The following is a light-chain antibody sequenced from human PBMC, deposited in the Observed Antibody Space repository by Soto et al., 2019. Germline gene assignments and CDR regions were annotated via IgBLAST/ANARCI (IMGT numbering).Light chain of an antibody. V-gene: IGKV1-9*01. J-gene: IGKJ5*01. CDR1: QGISSY. CDR3: QQLNSYPIT. CDR2: AAS. Sequence: IQLTQSPSSLSASVGDRVTITCRASQGISSYLAWYQQKPGKAPKLLIYAASTLQSGVPSRFSGSGSGTDFTLTISSLQPEEFATYYCQQLNSYPITVGQGTRLEIK.